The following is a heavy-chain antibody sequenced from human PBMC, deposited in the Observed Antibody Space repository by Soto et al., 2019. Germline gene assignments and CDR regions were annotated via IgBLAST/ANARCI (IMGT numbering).Heavy chain of an antibody. D-gene: IGHD1-26*01. CDR3: ARDHRPCDGSVRFDP. Sequence: SETLSLTYTVSGGAVNSGIYYWNWIRQPPGQGLEWLGSIYYSGHTEYNPSLQSRVTISLDMSKNQFSLRLRSVTTADTAFYYCARDHRPCDGSVRFDPWGQGTLVT. CDR2: IYYSGHT. CDR1: GGAVNSGIYY. J-gene: IGHJ5*01. V-gene: IGHV4-61*01.